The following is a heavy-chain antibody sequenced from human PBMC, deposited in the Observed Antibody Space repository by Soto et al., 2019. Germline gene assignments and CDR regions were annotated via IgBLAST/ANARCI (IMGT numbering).Heavy chain of an antibody. D-gene: IGHD3-22*01. Sequence: PSQTLSLTCAISGDSVSSNSAAWNWIRQSPSRGLEWLGRTYYRSKWYNDYAVSVKSRITINPDTSKNQFSLQLNSVTPEDTAVYYCARAWYYYDSSGYSSLDAFDIWGQGTMVTVSS. CDR1: GDSVSSNSAA. CDR2: TYYRSKWYN. J-gene: IGHJ3*02. V-gene: IGHV6-1*01. CDR3: ARAWYYYDSSGYSSLDAFDI.